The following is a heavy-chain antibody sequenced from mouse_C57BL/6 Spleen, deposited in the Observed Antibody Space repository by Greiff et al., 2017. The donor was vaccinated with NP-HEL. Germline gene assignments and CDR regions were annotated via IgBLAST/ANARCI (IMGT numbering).Heavy chain of an antibody. D-gene: IGHD1-1*01. CDR2: IDPETGGT. V-gene: IGHV1-15*01. CDR1: GYTFTDYE. J-gene: IGHJ1*03. Sequence: VQLQQSGAELVRPGASVTLSCKASGYTFTDYEMHWVKQTPVHGLEWIGAIDPETGGTAYTQKFKGKAILTADKSSSTAYMELRSLTSEDSAVYYCTRLNEGSRGYFDVWGTGTTVTVSS. CDR3: TRLNEGSRGYFDV.